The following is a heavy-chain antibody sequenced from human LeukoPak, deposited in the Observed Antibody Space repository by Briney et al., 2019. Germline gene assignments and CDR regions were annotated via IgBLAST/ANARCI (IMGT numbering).Heavy chain of an antibody. Sequence: NPGGSLRLSCAASGFTFSRYSMNWVRQAPGRGLEWVSSISSSSSYIYYADSLKGRFTISRDNAKNSLYLQMNSLRAEDTAVYFCARDRIIYGDYGDAFDIWGQGTMVTVSS. J-gene: IGHJ3*02. V-gene: IGHV3-21*01. CDR3: ARDRIIYGDYGDAFDI. CDR2: ISSSSSYI. D-gene: IGHD4-17*01. CDR1: GFTFSRYS.